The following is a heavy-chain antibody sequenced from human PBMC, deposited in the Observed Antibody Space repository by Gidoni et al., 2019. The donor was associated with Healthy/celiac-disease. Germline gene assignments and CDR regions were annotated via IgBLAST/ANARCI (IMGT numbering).Heavy chain of an antibody. CDR1: GFTFDDYA. Sequence: EVQLVESGGGLVQPGRSLRLSCAASGFTFDDYAMHWVRQAPGKGLEWVSGISWNSGSIGYADSVKGRFTISRDNAKNSLYLQMNSLRAEDTALYYCAKAVEMATISYFDYWGQGTLVTVSS. J-gene: IGHJ4*02. V-gene: IGHV3-9*01. D-gene: IGHD5-12*01. CDR2: ISWNSGSI. CDR3: AKAVEMATISYFDY.